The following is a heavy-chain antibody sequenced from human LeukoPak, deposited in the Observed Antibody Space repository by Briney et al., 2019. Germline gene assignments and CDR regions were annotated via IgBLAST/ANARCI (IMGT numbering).Heavy chain of an antibody. CDR2: IYYSGST. CDR1: GGSSSGYY. D-gene: IGHD3-16*01. J-gene: IGHJ4*02. V-gene: IGHV4-59*01. CDR3: ARVKYYDYVWGSFDY. Sequence: SETLSLTCAVYGGSSSGYYWSWIRQPPGKGLEWIGYIYYSGSTNYNPSLKSRVTISVDTSKNQISLKLSSVTAADTAVYYCARVKYYDYVWGSFDYWGQGTLVTVSS.